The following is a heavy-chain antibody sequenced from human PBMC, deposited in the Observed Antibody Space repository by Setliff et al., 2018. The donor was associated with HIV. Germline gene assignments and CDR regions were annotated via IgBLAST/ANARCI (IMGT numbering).Heavy chain of an antibody. CDR2: IYYSGST. V-gene: IGHV4-31*03. CDR1: GVSTSSSSYY. CDR3: ARTYGSGSYWVVGYYLDY. Sequence: SETLSLTCIVSGVSTSSSSYYWGWIRQPPGKGLEWIGYIYYSGSTYYNPSLKSRLTISVDTSKNQFSLKLSSVTAADTAVYYCARTYGSGSYWVVGYYLDYWGQGTLVTVSS. D-gene: IGHD3-10*01. J-gene: IGHJ4*02.